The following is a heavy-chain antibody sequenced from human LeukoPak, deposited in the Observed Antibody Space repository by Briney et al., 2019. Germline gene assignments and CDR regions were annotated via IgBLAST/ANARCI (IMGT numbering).Heavy chain of an antibody. J-gene: IGHJ6*03. D-gene: IGHD1-26*01. CDR3: AREMGATTSYYYYYYMDV. CDR2: IYYSGST. CDR1: GGSISSYY. Sequence: SETLSLTCTVSGGSISSYYWSWIRQPPGKGLEWIGYIYYSGSTNYNPSLKSRVTISVDTSKNQFSLKLSSVTAADTAVYYCAREMGATTSYYYYYYMDVWGKGTTVTVSS. V-gene: IGHV4-59*12.